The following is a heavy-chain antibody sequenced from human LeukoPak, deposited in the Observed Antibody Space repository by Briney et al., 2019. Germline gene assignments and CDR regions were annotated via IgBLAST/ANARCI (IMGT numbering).Heavy chain of an antibody. CDR3: ARAGIDYGDCWTRFDY. D-gene: IGHD4-17*01. CDR1: GFTFSSYW. J-gene: IGHJ4*02. Sequence: GGSLRLSCAASGFTFSSYWMHWVRQAPGKGLVWVSRINSDGSSTTYADSVKGRFTISRDNAKNTLYLQMNSLRVEDTAVYYCARAGIDYGDCWTRFDYWGQGTLVTVSS. V-gene: IGHV3-74*01. CDR2: INSDGSST.